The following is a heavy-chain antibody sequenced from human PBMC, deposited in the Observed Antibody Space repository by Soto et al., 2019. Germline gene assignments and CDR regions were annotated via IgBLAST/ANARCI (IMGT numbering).Heavy chain of an antibody. D-gene: IGHD5-12*01. J-gene: IGHJ4*02. CDR2: INHSGST. Sequence: SETLSLTCAVYGGSFSGYYWSWIRQPPGKGLEWIGEINHSGSTNYNPSLKSRVTISVDTSKSQFSLKLSSVTAADTAVYYCARFSSGYDYVYWGQGTLVTVSS. V-gene: IGHV4-34*01. CDR3: ARFSSGYDYVY. CDR1: GGSFSGYY.